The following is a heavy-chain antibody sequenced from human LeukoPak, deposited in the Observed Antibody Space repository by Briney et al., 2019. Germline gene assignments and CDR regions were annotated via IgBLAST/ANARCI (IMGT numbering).Heavy chain of an antibody. J-gene: IGHJ4*02. CDR2: INEDGSTT. V-gene: IGHV3-74*01. CDR3: VRDLGGRSGH. D-gene: IGHD1-26*01. Sequence: PGGSLRLSCAASGFTFGGNWMHWVRQAPGKGLVWVSRINEDGSTTNYADSVKGRSTIFRDNAKNTLYLQMNSLRAEDTAVYYCVRDLGGRSGHWGQGTLVTVSS. CDR1: GFTFGGNW.